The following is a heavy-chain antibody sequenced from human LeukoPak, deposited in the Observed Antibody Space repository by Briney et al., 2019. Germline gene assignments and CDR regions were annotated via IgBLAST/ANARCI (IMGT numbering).Heavy chain of an antibody. V-gene: IGHV3-21*01. Sequence: GGSLRLSCAASGFTFSSYTMNWVRQAPGKGLEWVSSISSSSSYIYYADSVKGRFTISRDNAKNSLSLQMNSLRAEDTAVYYCARSPAGANYYLDVWGKGTTVTISS. CDR3: ARSPAGANYYLDV. CDR1: GFTFSSYT. CDR2: ISSSSSYI. D-gene: IGHD1-14*01. J-gene: IGHJ6*03.